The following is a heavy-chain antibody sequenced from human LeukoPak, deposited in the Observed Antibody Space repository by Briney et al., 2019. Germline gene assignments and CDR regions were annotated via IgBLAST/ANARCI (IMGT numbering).Heavy chain of an antibody. V-gene: IGHV4-30-4*01. Sequence: PSETLSLTCTVSGGSISSGDYYWSWIRQPPGKGLEWIGYIYYSGSTYYNPSLESRVTISVDTSKTQISRKLSSVTAADTAVYYCARGRLTGYYTWGQGTLVTVSS. J-gene: IGHJ5*02. CDR2: IYYSGST. CDR1: GGSISSGDYY. D-gene: IGHD3-9*01. CDR3: ARGRLTGYYT.